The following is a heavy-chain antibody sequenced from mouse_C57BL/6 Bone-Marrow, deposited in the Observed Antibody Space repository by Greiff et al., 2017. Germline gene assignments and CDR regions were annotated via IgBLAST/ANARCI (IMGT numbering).Heavy chain of an antibody. V-gene: IGHV1-77*01. CDR1: GYTFTAYY. CDR2: IGPGSGST. CDR3: ARHYYGSSYEDWYFDV. D-gene: IGHD1-1*01. Sequence: QVQLQQSGAELVKPGASVKISCKASGYTFTAYYINWVKQRPGQGLEWIGKIGPGSGSTYYNEKFKGKATLTADKSSSTAYMQLSSLISEDSAVYFCARHYYGSSYEDWYFDVWGTGTTVTVSS. J-gene: IGHJ1*03.